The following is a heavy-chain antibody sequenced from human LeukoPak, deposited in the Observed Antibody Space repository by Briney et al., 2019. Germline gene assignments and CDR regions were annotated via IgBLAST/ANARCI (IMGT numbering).Heavy chain of an antibody. CDR2: INPNSGGT. V-gene: IGHV1-2*02. CDR3: TRAHYCSNGVCRYVGDDY. CDR1: GYTFTGYY. J-gene: IGHJ4*02. Sequence: GASVKVSCKASGYTFTGYYMHWVRQAPGQGLEWMGWINPNSGGTNYAQKFQGRVTMTRDMSTSTVYMELSSLRSEDTAIYYCTRAHYCSNGVCRYVGDDYWGQGTLVTVSS. D-gene: IGHD2-8*01.